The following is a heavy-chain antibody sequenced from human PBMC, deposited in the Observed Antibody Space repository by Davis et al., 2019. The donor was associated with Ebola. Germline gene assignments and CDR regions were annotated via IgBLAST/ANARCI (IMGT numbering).Heavy chain of an antibody. J-gene: IGHJ3*02. CDR1: GGSISSSSYY. Sequence: GSLRLSCTVSGGSISSSSYYWGWIRQPPGKGLEWIGSIYYSGSTYYNPSLKRRVTISVDTSKIQFSLKLSSVTAADTAVYYCARLASYYYDSSGYYRSDAFDIWGQGTMVTVSS. CDR3: ARLASYYYDSSGYYRSDAFDI. V-gene: IGHV4-39*01. D-gene: IGHD3-22*01. CDR2: IYYSGST.